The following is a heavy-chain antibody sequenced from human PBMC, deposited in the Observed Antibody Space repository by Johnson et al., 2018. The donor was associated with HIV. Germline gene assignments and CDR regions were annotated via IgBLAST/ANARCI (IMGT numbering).Heavy chain of an antibody. CDR2: IYSGGST. CDR1: GFTVSSNY. Sequence: MQLVESGGGLVQRGGSLRLSCAASGFTVSSNYMTWVRQAPGKGLEWVSVIYSGGSTYYADSVKCRFTISRDHSENTLYLQMNSLRPEDTAVYFCARDGKYSSIGPDAFDVWGQGTMVAVSS. V-gene: IGHV3-66*02. D-gene: IGHD6-13*01. CDR3: ARDGKYSSIGPDAFDV. J-gene: IGHJ3*01.